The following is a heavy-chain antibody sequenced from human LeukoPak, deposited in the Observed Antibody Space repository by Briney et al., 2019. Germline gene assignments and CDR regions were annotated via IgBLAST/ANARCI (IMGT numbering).Heavy chain of an antibody. J-gene: IGHJ4*02. V-gene: IGHV3-23*01. D-gene: IGHD6-19*01. CDR2: ISGGGRNT. CDR3: AKDGYTEWLGLYYFDY. CDR1: GFSFSSYG. Sequence: PGGSLRLSCAASGFSFSSYGMSWVRQAPGKGLEWVSAISGGGRNTYYADSVKGRFTISRDNSKNTLFLQMNSLRAEDTAVYYCAKDGYTEWLGLYYFDYWGQGTLVTVSS.